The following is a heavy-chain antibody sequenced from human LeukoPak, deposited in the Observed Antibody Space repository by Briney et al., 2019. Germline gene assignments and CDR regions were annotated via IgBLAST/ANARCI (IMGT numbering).Heavy chain of an antibody. CDR1: GGTFSSYA. J-gene: IGHJ6*02. Sequence: SVKVSCKASGGTFSSYAISWVGQAPGQGLEWMGGIIPIFGTANYAQKFQGRVTITADESTSTAYMELSSLRSEDTAVYYCASSLVSQYYYYGMDVWGQGTTVTVSS. CDR2: IIPIFGTA. CDR3: ASSLVSQYYYYGMDV. V-gene: IGHV1-69*01. D-gene: IGHD6-13*01.